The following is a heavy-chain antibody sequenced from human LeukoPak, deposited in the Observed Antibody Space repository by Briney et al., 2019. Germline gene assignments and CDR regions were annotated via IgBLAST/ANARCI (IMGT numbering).Heavy chain of an antibody. J-gene: IGHJ6*02. V-gene: IGHV1-46*01. Sequence: ASVQVSCKASGYTFTSYYMHWVRQAPGQGLEWMGIINPSGGSTSYAQKFQGRVTMTRDTSTSTVYMELSSLRSEDTAVYYCARDRVAAAGTGDYYYGMDVWGQGTTVTVSS. D-gene: IGHD6-13*01. CDR3: ARDRVAAAGTGDYYYGMDV. CDR2: INPSGGST. CDR1: GYTFTSYY.